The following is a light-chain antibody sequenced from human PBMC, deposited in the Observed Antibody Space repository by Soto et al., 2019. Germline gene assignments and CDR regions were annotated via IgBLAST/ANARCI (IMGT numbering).Light chain of an antibody. V-gene: IGKV3D-20*02. CDR1: QSVSSYY. CDR3: QQRSNWPRT. Sequence: EIVLTQSPGTLSLSPGERATLSCRASQSVSSYYLAWYQQKPGQTPKVLIYRASIRATGIPDRFSGSGSGTDFTLTIRRLEPEDFAVYYCQQRSNWPRTFGQGNTVEIK. J-gene: IGKJ1*01. CDR2: RAS.